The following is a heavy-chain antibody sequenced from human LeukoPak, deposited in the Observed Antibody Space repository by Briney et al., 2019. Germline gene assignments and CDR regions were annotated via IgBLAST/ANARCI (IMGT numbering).Heavy chain of an antibody. J-gene: IGHJ5*02. CDR2: ISGSGGST. CDR1: GFTFRSYW. Sequence: PGGSLRLSCAASGFTFRSYWMSWVRQAPGKGLEWVSAISGSGGSTYYADSVKGRFTISRDNSKNTLYLQMNSLRAEDTAVYYCAKDSVGYYYDSSALTWGQGTLVTVSS. V-gene: IGHV3-23*01. CDR3: AKDSVGYYYDSSALT. D-gene: IGHD3-22*01.